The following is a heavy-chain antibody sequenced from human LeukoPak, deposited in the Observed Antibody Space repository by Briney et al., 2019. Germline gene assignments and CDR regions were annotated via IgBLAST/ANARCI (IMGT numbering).Heavy chain of an antibody. CDR3: AKGGRGYSYGLDY. V-gene: IGHV3-9*03. CDR2: ISWVSGSI. J-gene: IGHJ4*02. Sequence: GRSLRLSCAASGFTFDDYALHWVRQAPGKGLEWVSGISWVSGSIGYADSVKGRFTISRDNAKNSLYLQMNSLRAEDMALYYCAKGGRGYSYGLDYWGQGTLVTVSS. D-gene: IGHD5-18*01. CDR1: GFTFDDYA.